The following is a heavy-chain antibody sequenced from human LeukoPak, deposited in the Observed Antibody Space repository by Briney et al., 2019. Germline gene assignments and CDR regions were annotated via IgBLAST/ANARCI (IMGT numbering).Heavy chain of an antibody. V-gene: IGHV1-8*01. J-gene: IGHJ5*02. CDR2: MNVKSGTA. CDR1: GYPFTSYD. CDR3: ARLPGYFGAS. Sequence: GASAKVSCKASGYPFTSYDLNWVRQAPGQRLEWMGCMNVKSGTADYAPKFQGRVTMTRNTSISTAYMELSSLRPEDTAVYYCARLPGYFGASWGQGTLVTVSS. D-gene: IGHD4/OR15-4a*01.